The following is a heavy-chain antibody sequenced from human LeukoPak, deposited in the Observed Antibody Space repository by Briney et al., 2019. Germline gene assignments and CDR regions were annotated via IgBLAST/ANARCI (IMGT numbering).Heavy chain of an antibody. CDR1: GGSISSSSYY. Sequence: SETLSPTCTVSGGSISSSSYYWGWIRQPPGKGLEWIGSIYYSGSTNYNPSLKSRVTISVDTSKNQFSLKLSSVTAADTAVYYCARRGYGSGSYYKNLGRYYYYYMDVWGKGTTVTVSS. D-gene: IGHD3-10*01. CDR2: IYYSGST. J-gene: IGHJ6*03. V-gene: IGHV4-39*07. CDR3: ARRGYGSGSYYKNLGRYYYYYMDV.